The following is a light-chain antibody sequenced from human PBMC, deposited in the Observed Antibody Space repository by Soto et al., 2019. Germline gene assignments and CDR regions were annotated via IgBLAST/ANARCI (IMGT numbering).Light chain of an antibody. CDR3: CSYAGSSYV. V-gene: IGLV2-11*01. CDR1: SSDVGGYNY. J-gene: IGLJ1*01. Sequence: QTVLAQPRSGARSPGPSVTVSCTGASSDVGGYNYVSWYQQHPGKAPKLMIYDVSKRPSGVPDRFSGSKSGNTASLTISGLQAEDEADYYCCSYAGSSYVFGTGTKVTV. CDR2: DVS.